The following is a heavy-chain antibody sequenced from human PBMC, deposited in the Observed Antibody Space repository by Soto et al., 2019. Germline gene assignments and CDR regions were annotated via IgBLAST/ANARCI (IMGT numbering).Heavy chain of an antibody. D-gene: IGHD3-22*01. CDR3: ARDRYFYDSAGYYRTLDS. CDR2: IFHSGIT. V-gene: IGHV4-59*01. CDR1: GSSFNSVD. J-gene: IGHJ5*02. Sequence: SESLFLTCSLAGSSFNSVDWNWFRQSPGKGLEWIGYIFHSGITDYNPSVKSRVTISIDKSKNLFSLKLTSVTAADTAVYYCARDRYFYDSAGYYRTLDSWGQG.